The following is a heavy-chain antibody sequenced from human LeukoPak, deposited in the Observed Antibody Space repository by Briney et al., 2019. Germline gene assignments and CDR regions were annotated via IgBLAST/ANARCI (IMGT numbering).Heavy chain of an antibody. V-gene: IGHV3-9*01. CDR2: ISWNSGSI. J-gene: IGHJ4*02. CDR1: GFTFGDYA. D-gene: IGHD5-18*01. CDR3: AKDMGRVQLWFGLDY. Sequence: GGSLRLSCAASGFTFGDYAMHWVRQAPGKGLEWVSGISWNSGSIGYADSVKGRFTISRDNAKNSLYLQMNSLRAEDTALYYCAKDMGRVQLWFGLDYWGQGTLVTVSS.